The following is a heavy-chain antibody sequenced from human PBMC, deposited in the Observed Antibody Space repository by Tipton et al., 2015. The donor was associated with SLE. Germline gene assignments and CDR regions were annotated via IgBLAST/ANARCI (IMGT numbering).Heavy chain of an antibody. Sequence: TLSLTCSVSGGSISSNYWIWIRQPPGKGLEWIGYISDGGDTNYNPPLKSRVTISVDPAKNQFSLKLTSVTAADTAMYYCARGMVTWRGAILGVDVWGQGTTVNVSS. D-gene: IGHD2-21*02. V-gene: IGHV4-59*08. CDR2: ISDGGDT. J-gene: IGHJ6*02. CDR3: ARGMVTWRGAILGVDV. CDR1: GGSISSNY.